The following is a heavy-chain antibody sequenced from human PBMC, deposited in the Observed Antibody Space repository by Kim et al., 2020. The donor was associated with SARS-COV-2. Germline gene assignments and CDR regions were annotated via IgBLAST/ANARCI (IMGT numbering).Heavy chain of an antibody. Sequence: SETLSLTCTVSGGSISSGGYYWSWIRQHPGKGLEWIGYIYYSGSTYYNPSLKSRVTISVDTSKNQFSLKLSSVTAADTAVYYCARARKDIVLVVYAMGAFDIWGQGTMVTASS. CDR3: ARARKDIVLVVYAMGAFDI. CDR2: IYYSGST. D-gene: IGHD2-8*02. J-gene: IGHJ3*02. V-gene: IGHV4-31*03. CDR1: GGSISSGGYY.